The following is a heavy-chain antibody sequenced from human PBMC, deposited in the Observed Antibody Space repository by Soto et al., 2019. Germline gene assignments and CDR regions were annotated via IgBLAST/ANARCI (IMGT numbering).Heavy chain of an antibody. V-gene: IGHV3-64D*06. J-gene: IGHJ4*02. Sequence: GGSLRLSCSVFGFAFSNYAMHWVRQAPGKGLQYVSSICSNGGSTYYADSVKGRFTISRDNSKNTLYLQMSSLRLEDTAVYYCVKDRYVDYWGQGSLVTVSS. CDR2: ICSNGGST. CDR3: VKDRYVDY. CDR1: GFAFSNYA.